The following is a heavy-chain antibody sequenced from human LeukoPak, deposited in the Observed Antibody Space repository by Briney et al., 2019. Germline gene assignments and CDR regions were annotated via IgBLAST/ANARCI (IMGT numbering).Heavy chain of an antibody. V-gene: IGHV4-39*01. D-gene: IGHD4/OR15-4a*01. CDR2: IYYSGAT. Sequence: SETLSLTCTVSGDSISGSRYYWGWIRQPPGKGLEWIGLIYYSGATSYNASLRSRVTMSVDTSKNQFSLKLSSVTAADTAVYYCARLTMVAYFDYWGQGTLVTVSS. CDR3: ARLTMVAYFDY. CDR1: GDSISGSRYY. J-gene: IGHJ4*02.